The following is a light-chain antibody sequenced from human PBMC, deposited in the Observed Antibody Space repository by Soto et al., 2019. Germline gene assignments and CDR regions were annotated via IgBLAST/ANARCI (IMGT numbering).Light chain of an antibody. CDR1: SGHNSYA. Sequence: QSVLTQPPSASASLGASVKLTCTLSSGHNSYAIAWHQQQPEKGPRYLMKLNSDGSHSKGGGIPDRFSGSSSGAERHLTISSLQSEDEADYYCQTWSTDIRVFGGGTQLTVL. CDR2: LNSDGSH. CDR3: QTWSTDIRV. V-gene: IGLV4-69*01. J-gene: IGLJ7*01.